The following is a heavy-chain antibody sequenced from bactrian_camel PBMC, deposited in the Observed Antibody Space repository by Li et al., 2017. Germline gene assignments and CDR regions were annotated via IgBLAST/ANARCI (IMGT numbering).Heavy chain of an antibody. CDR1: GDTDSNYC. Sequence: HVQLVESGGDSVQAGGSLRLSCAISGDTDSNYCMAWVRQAPGKEREGVAAIDAITVYADSVKGRFTISRDNAKNTLYLQMNSLKPEDTARYYCAAATNIACTYSDVTREATYNYWGQGTQVTVS. D-gene: IGHD1*01. J-gene: IGHJ4*01. V-gene: IGHV3S1*01. CDR2: IDAIT. CDR3: AAATNIACTYSDVTREATYNY.